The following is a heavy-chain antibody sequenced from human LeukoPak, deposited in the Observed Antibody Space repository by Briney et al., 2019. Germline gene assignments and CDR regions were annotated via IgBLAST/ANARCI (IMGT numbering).Heavy chain of an antibody. V-gene: IGHV3-30*18. CDR3: AKLSSSWYYLDY. CDR2: ISYDGGIK. CDR1: GFTFSSYD. D-gene: IGHD6-13*01. Sequence: GGSLRLSCAASGFTFSSYDMHWVRQAPGKGLEWVAVISYDGGIKNYADSVKGRFTISRDNSKNPLYVQMNSLRPEDTAVYHCAKLSSSWYYLDYWGQGTLVTVSS. J-gene: IGHJ4*02.